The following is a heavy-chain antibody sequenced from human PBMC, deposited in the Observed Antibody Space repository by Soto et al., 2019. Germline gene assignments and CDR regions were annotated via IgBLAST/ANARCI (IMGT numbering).Heavy chain of an antibody. D-gene: IGHD3-10*01. J-gene: IGHJ6*02. V-gene: IGHV4-59*04. Sequence: NPSETLSLTCTVSGGSISSYYWSWIRQPPGKGLEWIGYIYYSGSTYYNPSLKSRVTISVDTSKNQFSLKLSSVTAADTAVYYCASPHYYGSGSPGYSGMDVWGQGTTVTVSS. CDR1: GGSISSYY. CDR3: ASPHYYGSGSPGYSGMDV. CDR2: IYYSGST.